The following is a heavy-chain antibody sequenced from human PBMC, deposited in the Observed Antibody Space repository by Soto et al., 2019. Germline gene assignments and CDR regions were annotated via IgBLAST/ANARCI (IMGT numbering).Heavy chain of an antibody. CDR2: ISSNGGST. CDR3: VKDTWWTYYYYSSPPALFDP. J-gene: IGHJ5*02. V-gene: IGHV3-64D*06. CDR1: GSTFSSYA. D-gene: IGHD3-22*01. Sequence: GGSLRLSXSASGSTFSSYAMHWVRQAPGKGLEYVSAISSNGGSTYYADSVKGRFTISRDNSKNTLYLQMSSLRAEDTAVYYCVKDTWWTYYYYSSPPALFDPWGQGTLVTVS.